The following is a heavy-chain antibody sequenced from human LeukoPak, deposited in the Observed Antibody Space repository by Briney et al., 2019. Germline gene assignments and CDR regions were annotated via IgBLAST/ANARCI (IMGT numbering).Heavy chain of an antibody. CDR3: ARDGVLPGVDLDY. Sequence: PSETLSLTCTVSDYSISSGYGYYWGWIRQPPGKGLEWIGNIYHSGITYYNHFNSSLKSRVTISIDTSKNQFSLRLTSVTAADTAVYYCARDGVLPGVDLDYWGQGTLVTVSS. CDR2: IYHSGIT. V-gene: IGHV4-38-2*02. J-gene: IGHJ4*02. CDR1: DYSISSGYGYY. D-gene: IGHD3-10*01.